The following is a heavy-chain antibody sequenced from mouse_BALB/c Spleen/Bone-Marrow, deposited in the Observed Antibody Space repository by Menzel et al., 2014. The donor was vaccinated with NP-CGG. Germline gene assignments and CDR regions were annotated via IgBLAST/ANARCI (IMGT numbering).Heavy chain of an antibody. D-gene: IGHD4-1*01. V-gene: IGHV5-17*02. Sequence: EVKLQESGGGLVQPGGSRKLSCATSGFTFSSFGMHWVRQTPEKGLEWVAYIGSGSSTIYYADTVKGRFTISRDNPKNTLFLQVTSLRSEDTAMYYCTRGGNWDDFDYWGQGTTLTVSS. CDR2: IGSGSSTI. CDR3: TRGGNWDDFDY. J-gene: IGHJ2*01. CDR1: GFTFSSFG.